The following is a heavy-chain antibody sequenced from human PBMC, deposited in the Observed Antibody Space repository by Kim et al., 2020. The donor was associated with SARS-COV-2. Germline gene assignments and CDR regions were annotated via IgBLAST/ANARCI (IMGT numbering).Heavy chain of an antibody. CDR1: GGSISSYY. D-gene: IGHD3-3*01. J-gene: IGHJ5*02. Sequence: SETLSLTCTVYGGSISSYYWSWIRQPPGKGLEWIGYIYYSGSTNYNPSLKSRVTISVDTSKNQFSLKLSSVTAADTAVYYCARLRRITIFGVVIITWFDPWRQGTLVTVS. CDR2: IYYSGST. V-gene: IGHV4-59*08. CDR3: ARLRRITIFGVVIITWFDP.